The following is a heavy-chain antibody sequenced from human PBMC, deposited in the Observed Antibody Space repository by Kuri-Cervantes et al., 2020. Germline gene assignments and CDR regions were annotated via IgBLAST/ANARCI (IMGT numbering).Heavy chain of an antibody. CDR2: ISAYNGNT. V-gene: IGHV1-18*01. Sequence: ASVKVSCKASGYTFTSYGISWVRQAPGQGLEWMGWISAYNGNTNYAQKLQGRVTMTTDTSTSTAYMELRSLRSEDTAVYYCARGRRPRYSSGCDYWGQGTLVTVSS. D-gene: IGHD6-19*01. CDR1: GYTFTSYG. CDR3: ARGRRPRYSSGCDY. J-gene: IGHJ4*02.